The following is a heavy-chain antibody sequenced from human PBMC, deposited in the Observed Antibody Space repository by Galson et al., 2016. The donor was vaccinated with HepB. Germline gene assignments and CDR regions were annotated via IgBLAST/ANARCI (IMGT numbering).Heavy chain of an antibody. D-gene: IGHD5-18*01. CDR3: VRQGIQTDD. V-gene: IGHV4-39*01. CDR1: GDSISSKLNY. J-gene: IGHJ4*02. CDR2: IYYTGRT. Sequence: SETLSLTCTVSGDSISSKLNYWGWIRQTPGKGLEWIGSIYYTGRTYYNPSLQSRVTVSIDTSQNQFSLKMTSVTAADTAIYYCVRQGIQTDDWGQGILVTVSS.